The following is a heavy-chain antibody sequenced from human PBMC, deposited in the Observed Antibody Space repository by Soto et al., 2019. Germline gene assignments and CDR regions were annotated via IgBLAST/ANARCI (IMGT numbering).Heavy chain of an antibody. Sequence: SMKVFCKASGGTLRSYSFSWVRQARGEGLVWMGGIIPFFGKANYAQKFQGIVTITADDPTSTAYMELSSLCSEDTAVYSWARDRSDNWFDPGGQGTLVTASS. D-gene: IGHD3-3*01. J-gene: IGHJ5*02. CDR2: IIPFFGKA. CDR1: GGTLRSYS. CDR3: ARDRSDNWFDP. V-gene: IGHV1-69*01.